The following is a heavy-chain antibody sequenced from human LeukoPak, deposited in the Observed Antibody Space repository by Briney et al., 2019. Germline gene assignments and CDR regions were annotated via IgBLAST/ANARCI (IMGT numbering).Heavy chain of an antibody. Sequence: GGSLRLSCAASGFTFSTYAMTWVRQAPGKGLEWVSSISASGANTYYADSVKGRFTISRDNSKNMLFLQLNSLRAEDTALYYCARDLHYYVAMDVWGQGTTVTVSS. CDR3: ARDLHYYVAMDV. J-gene: IGHJ6*02. D-gene: IGHD3-10*02. V-gene: IGHV3-23*01. CDR2: ISASGANT. CDR1: GFTFSTYA.